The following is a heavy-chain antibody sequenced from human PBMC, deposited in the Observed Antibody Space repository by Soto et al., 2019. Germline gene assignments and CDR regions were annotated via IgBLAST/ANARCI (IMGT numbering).Heavy chain of an antibody. Sequence: ASVKVSCKASVYTFTSYYMHWVRQAPGQGLEWMGIINPSGGSTSYAQKFQGRVTMTRDTSTSTVYMELSSLRSEDTAVYYCARVCCSGGSCYSIDYWGQGTLVTVSS. CDR2: INPSGGST. D-gene: IGHD2-15*01. J-gene: IGHJ4*02. CDR3: ARVCCSGGSCYSIDY. V-gene: IGHV1-46*01. CDR1: VYTFTSYY.